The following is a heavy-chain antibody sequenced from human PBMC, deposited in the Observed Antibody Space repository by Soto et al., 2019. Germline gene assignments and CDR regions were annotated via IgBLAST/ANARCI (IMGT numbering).Heavy chain of an antibody. Sequence: ASVKVSCKASGYTFTSYDINWVRQATGQGLEWMGWMNPNSGNTDYAQKFQGRVTMTRDTSISTAYMELSSLRSEDTAVYYCARGPTGIAAAGTTYYFDYWGQGTLVTVSS. V-gene: IGHV1-8*01. J-gene: IGHJ4*02. CDR2: MNPNSGNT. CDR1: GYTFTSYD. CDR3: ARGPTGIAAAGTTYYFDY. D-gene: IGHD6-13*01.